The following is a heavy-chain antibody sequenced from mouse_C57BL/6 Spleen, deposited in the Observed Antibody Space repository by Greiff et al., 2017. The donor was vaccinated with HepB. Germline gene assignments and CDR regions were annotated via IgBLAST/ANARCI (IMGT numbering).Heavy chain of an antibody. CDR1: GYTFTSYG. D-gene: IGHD1-1*01. CDR3: ASQFPYYYGSSPYAMDY. Sequence: VQLQHSGAELARPGASVKLSCKASGYTFTSYGISWVKQRTGQGLEWIGEIYPRSGNTYYNEKFKGKATLTADKSSSTAYMELRSLTSEDSAVYFCASQFPYYYGSSPYAMDYWGQGTSVTVSS. CDR2: IYPRSGNT. V-gene: IGHV1-81*01. J-gene: IGHJ4*01.